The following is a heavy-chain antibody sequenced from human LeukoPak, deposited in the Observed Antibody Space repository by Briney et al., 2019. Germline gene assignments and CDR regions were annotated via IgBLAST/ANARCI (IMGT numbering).Heavy chain of an antibody. CDR3: ARRIPSTDAFDI. V-gene: IGHV4-4*02. CDR2: IYYSGST. J-gene: IGHJ3*02. D-gene: IGHD2-2*02. Sequence: PSETLSLTCAVSGGSISSSNWWSWVRQPPGKGLEWIGYIYYSGSTNYNPSLKSRVTISVDTSKNQFSLKLSSVTAADTAVYYCARRIPSTDAFDIWGQGTMVTVSS. CDR1: GGSISSSNW.